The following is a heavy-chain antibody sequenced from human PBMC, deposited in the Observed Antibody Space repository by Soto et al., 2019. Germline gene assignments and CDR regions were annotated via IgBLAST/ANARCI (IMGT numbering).Heavy chain of an antibody. CDR3: ARGRIAAAVDPLYFDY. D-gene: IGHD6-13*01. CDR1: GGSISSGGYY. J-gene: IGHJ4*02. V-gene: IGHV4-31*03. CDR2: IYYSGST. Sequence: QVQLQESGPGLVKPSQTLSLTCTVSGGSISSGGYYWSWIRQHPGKGLEWIGYIYYSGSTYYNPSLKSRVTISVDTSKNQFSLRLSSVTAADTAVYYCARGRIAAAVDPLYFDYWGQGTLVTVSS.